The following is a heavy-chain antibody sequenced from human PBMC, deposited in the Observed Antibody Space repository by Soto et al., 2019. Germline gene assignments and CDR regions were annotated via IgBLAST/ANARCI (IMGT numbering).Heavy chain of an antibody. D-gene: IGHD1-26*01. Sequence: QVQLVQSGAEVKKPGSSVKVSCKASGGTFSSYSINWVRQAPGQGLEWMGEIIPIFGTANYAQKFQGRVTITADEATSTAYMELSSLRSVETAVYYCARDGGRHSGGIDYWGQGTLVTVP. J-gene: IGHJ4*02. CDR1: GGTFSSYS. CDR2: IIPIFGTA. CDR3: ARDGGRHSGGIDY. V-gene: IGHV1-69*01.